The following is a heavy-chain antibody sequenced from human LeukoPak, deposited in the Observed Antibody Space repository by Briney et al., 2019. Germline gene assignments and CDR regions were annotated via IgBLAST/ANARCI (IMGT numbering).Heavy chain of an antibody. CDR3: ARVAVRTRGFVLLWFGEAKYYFDY. V-gene: IGHV1-8*01. Sequence: ASVKVSCKASGYTFTSYDINWVRQATGQGLEWMGWMNPNSGNTGYAQKFQGRVTMTRNTSISTAYMELSSLRSEDTAVYYCARVAVRTRGFVLLWFGEAKYYFDYWGQGTLVTVSS. D-gene: IGHD3-10*01. CDR1: GYTFTSYD. J-gene: IGHJ4*02. CDR2: MNPNSGNT.